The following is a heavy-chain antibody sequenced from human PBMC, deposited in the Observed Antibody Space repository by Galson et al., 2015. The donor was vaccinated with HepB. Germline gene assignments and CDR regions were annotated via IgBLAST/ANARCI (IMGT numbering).Heavy chain of an antibody. CDR1: GFTFDDYA. CDR3: ARGDLGYYYDSSGPSNADY. J-gene: IGHJ4*02. D-gene: IGHD3-22*01. CDR2: ISWNSGSI. Sequence: SLRLSCAASGFTFDDYAMHWVRQAPGKGLEWVSGISWNSGSIGYADSVKGRFTISRDNAKNSLYLQMNSLRAEDTAVYYCARGDLGYYYDSSGPSNADYWGQGTLVTVSS. V-gene: IGHV3-9*01.